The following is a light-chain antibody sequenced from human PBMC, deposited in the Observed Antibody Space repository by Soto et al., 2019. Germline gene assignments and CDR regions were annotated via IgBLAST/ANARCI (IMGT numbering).Light chain of an antibody. Sequence: AIRMTQSPSSFSASTGDRVTITCRASQGISSYLAWYQQKPGKAPKLLIYAASTLQSGVPSRFSGSGSGTDFTLTISCLPSEDFATYYCQQYYSYPPSFTFGPGTKVDIK. J-gene: IGKJ3*01. CDR1: QGISSY. CDR3: QQYYSYPPSFT. CDR2: AAS. V-gene: IGKV1-8*01.